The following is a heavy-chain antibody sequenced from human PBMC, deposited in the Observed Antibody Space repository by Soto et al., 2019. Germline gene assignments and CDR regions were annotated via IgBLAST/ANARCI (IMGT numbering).Heavy chain of an antibody. CDR2: ISYDGSNK. CDR1: GFTFSSYG. Sequence: PGGSLRLSCAASGFTFSSYGMHWVRQAPGKGLEWVAVISYDGSNKYYADSVKGRFTISRDNSKNTLYLQMNSLRAEDTAVYYCAKDPKSGKFYTWGQETLLTISS. J-gene: IGHJ4*02. V-gene: IGHV3-30*18. CDR3: AKDPKSGKFYT.